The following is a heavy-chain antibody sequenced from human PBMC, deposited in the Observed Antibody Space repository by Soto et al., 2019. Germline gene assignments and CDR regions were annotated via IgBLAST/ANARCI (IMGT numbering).Heavy chain of an antibody. CDR3: ARDDYGSGSYFH. V-gene: IGHV1-18*01. D-gene: IGHD3-10*01. CDR2: ISTYNGDT. CDR1: GYTFSTSG. Sequence: GASVKVSCKASGYTFSTSGISWVRQAPGQGLEWMGWISTYNGDTNYAQKFQGRVTMTTDTSTTTAYMELRSLRSDDTAVYYCARDDYGSGSYFHWGQGTLVTVSS. J-gene: IGHJ4*02.